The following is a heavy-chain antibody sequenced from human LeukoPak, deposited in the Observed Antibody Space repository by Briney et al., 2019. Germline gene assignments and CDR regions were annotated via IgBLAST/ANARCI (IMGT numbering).Heavy chain of an antibody. CDR2: ISISSSYI. CDR3: ARGFDQGYSGYGVALWGYYYYYMDV. J-gene: IGHJ6*03. CDR1: GFTFSSYS. Sequence: GGSLRLSCAASGFTFSSYSMNWFGKAQGKGRDGFSSISISSSYIYSADSVKGRFTISRDNAKNSLYLQMNSLRAEDTAVYYCARGFDQGYSGYGVALWGYYYYYMDVWGKGTTVTVSS. V-gene: IGHV3-21*01. D-gene: IGHD5-12*01.